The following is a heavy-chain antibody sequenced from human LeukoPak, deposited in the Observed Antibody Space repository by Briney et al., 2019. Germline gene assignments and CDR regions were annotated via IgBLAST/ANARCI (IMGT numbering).Heavy chain of an antibody. CDR3: ARVTNYYGSGSYYYYYYYGMDV. CDR2: IYYSGST. J-gene: IGHJ6*02. V-gene: IGHV4-59*01. D-gene: IGHD3-10*01. Sequence: SETLSLTCTVSGGSISSYYWSWVRQPPGKGLEWIGYIYYSGSTNYNPSLKSRVTISVDTSKNQFSLKPSSVTAADTAVYYCARVTNYYGSGSYYYYYYYGMDVWGQGTTVTVSS. CDR1: GGSISSYY.